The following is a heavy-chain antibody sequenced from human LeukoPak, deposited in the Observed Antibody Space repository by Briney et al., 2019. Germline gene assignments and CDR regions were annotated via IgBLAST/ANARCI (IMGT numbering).Heavy chain of an antibody. D-gene: IGHD3-22*01. V-gene: IGHV3-30*02. J-gene: IGHJ4*02. Sequence: GGSLRLSCAASGLTFSNYGVSWVRQAPGKGLEWVAFIRYDGSNKYYADSVKGRFTISRDNSKNTLYLQMNSLRAEDTAVYYCAKDHDGSGFFDYWGQGTLVTVSS. CDR2: IRYDGSNK. CDR1: GLTFSNYG. CDR3: AKDHDGSGFFDY.